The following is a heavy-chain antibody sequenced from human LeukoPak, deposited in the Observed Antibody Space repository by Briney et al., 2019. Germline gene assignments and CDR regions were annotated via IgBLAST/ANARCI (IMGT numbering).Heavy chain of an antibody. Sequence: ASVKVSCKASGYTFTTYGISWVRQAPGQGLEWMGWINPNSGDTNYAQRFQGRVTMTRDTSISTAYMELSRLRSDDTAVYYCARLYSGYYYFDYWGQGTLSPSPQ. CDR3: ARLYSGYYYFDY. J-gene: IGHJ4*02. V-gene: IGHV1-2*02. CDR2: INPNSGDT. D-gene: IGHD1-26*01. CDR1: GYTFTTYG.